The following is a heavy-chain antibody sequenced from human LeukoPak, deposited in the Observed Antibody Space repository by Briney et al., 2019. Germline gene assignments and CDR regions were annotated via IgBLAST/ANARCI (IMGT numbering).Heavy chain of an antibody. CDR1: GDSISSYY. Sequence: PSGTLSLTCTVSGDSISSYYWSWIRQPPGKGLEWIGYIYYSGSANYNPSLKSRVTISVDTSKNHFSLKLSSVTAADTAVYYCARHSRSYYDFDYWGQGTLVTVSS. J-gene: IGHJ4*02. V-gene: IGHV4-59*08. CDR3: ARHSRSYYDFDY. CDR2: IYYSGSA. D-gene: IGHD1-26*01.